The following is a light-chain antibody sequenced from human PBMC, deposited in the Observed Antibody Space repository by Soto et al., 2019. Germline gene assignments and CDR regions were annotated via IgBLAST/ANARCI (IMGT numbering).Light chain of an antibody. J-gene: IGKJ5*01. CDR3: QQRNSWPIT. Sequence: DIQMTQSPSTLSASVGDRVTITCRASQSISSWLAWYQQKPGKAPKLLIYDASNRATGIPSRFSGSGSGTDFTLTINSLEPEDFAVYYCQQRNSWPITFGQGTRLEIK. V-gene: IGKV1-5*01. CDR2: DAS. CDR1: QSISSW.